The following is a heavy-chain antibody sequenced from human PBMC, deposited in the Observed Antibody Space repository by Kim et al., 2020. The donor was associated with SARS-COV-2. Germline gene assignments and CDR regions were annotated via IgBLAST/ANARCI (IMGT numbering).Heavy chain of an antibody. CDR3: ARQPYGSGSYLYY. Sequence: SPSFQGQVTISADKSISTAYLQWSSLKASDTAMYYCARQPYGSGSYLYYWGQGTLVTVSS. V-gene: IGHV5-51*01. J-gene: IGHJ4*02. D-gene: IGHD3-10*01.